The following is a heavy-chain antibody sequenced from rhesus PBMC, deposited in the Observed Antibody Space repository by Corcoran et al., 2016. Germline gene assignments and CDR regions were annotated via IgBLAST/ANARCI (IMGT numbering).Heavy chain of an antibody. J-gene: IGHJ2*01. Sequence: EVQLVQSGAEVKRPGESLKISCKTYGYSFTSYWVIWVRQMPGKGLEWMGAIDPSDSHTLSSPTCQCQVTSSADRSTSTASLQWSSLKASDSATYSCAKRASPTSWYFDIWGPGTPITISS. V-gene: IGHV5-2*01. CDR2: IDPSDSHT. D-gene: IGHD1-38*01. CDR3: AKRASPTSWYFDI. CDR1: GYSFTSYW.